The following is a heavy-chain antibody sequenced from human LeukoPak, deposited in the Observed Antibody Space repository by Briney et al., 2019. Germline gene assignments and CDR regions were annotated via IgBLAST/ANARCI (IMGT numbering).Heavy chain of an antibody. Sequence: PSETLSLTCAVSGYSISSGYYWGWIRQPPGKGLEWIGSIYHSGSTYYNPSLKSRVTISVDTSKNQFSLKLSSVTAADTAVYYCARHEEVGGPTSFDYWGQGTLVTVPS. D-gene: IGHD3-3*01. CDR1: GYSISSGYY. J-gene: IGHJ4*02. CDR2: IYHSGST. V-gene: IGHV4-38-2*01. CDR3: ARHEEVGGPTSFDY.